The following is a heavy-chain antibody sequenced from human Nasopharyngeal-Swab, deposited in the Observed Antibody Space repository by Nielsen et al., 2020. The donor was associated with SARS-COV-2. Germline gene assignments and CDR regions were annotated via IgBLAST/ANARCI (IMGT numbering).Heavy chain of an antibody. Sequence: SETLSLTCAVYGGSFSGYYWSWIRQSPGKGLEWIGEINHSGSTNYNPSFKSRVTIGVDTSKNQFSLKLKSVTAADTAVYYCARGRGLWVIDFWGQGTPVTVSS. J-gene: IGHJ4*01. D-gene: IGHD3-16*01. CDR2: INHSGST. V-gene: IGHV4-34*01. CDR3: ARGRGLWVIDF. CDR1: GGSFSGYY.